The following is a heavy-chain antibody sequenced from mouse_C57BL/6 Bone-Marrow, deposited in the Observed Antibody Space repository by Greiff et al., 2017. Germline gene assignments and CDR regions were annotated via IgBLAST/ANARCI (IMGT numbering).Heavy chain of an antibody. J-gene: IGHJ4*01. V-gene: IGHV1-18*01. Sequence: VQLQQSGPELVKPGASVKIPCKASGYTFTDYNMDWVKQSHGKSLEWIGDINPNNGGTIYNQKFKGKATLTVDKSSSTAYMELRSLPSEDTAVYYCARVGRALYAMDYWGQGTSVTVSS. CDR3: ARVGRALYAMDY. D-gene: IGHD4-1*01. CDR2: INPNNGGT. CDR1: GYTFTDYN.